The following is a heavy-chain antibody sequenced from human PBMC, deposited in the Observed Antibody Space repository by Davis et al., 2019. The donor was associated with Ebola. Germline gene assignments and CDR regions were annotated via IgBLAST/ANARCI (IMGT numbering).Heavy chain of an antibody. CDR3: VRGGRTAGTLLDF. CDR1: CFTFDPHP. V-gene: IGHV3-43*01. J-gene: IGHJ4*02. Sequence: SPIPPCRSPCFTFDPHPMHRVRQVQGTGLEWVSLITWDGGNIHYADSLQGSFITSRDNNENALYLQINSLRIEDTALYHCVRGGRTAGTLLDFWGPGTQVTVSA. CDR2: ITWDGGNI. D-gene: IGHD6-13*01.